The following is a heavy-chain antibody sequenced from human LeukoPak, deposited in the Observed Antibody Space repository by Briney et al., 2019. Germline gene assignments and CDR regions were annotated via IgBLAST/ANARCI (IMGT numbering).Heavy chain of an antibody. J-gene: IGHJ2*01. CDR2: INQDESRK. D-gene: IGHD3/OR15-3a*01. Sequence: GGSLRLSCAASGFTFSWFWMSWVRQAPGKGLEWVASINQDESRKHYSDSVRGRFTISRDNTRNSLFLHMDSLSVDDTAIYYCAKLIRDVTIYDFWGRGALVTVSS. CDR1: GFTFSWFW. CDR3: AKLIRDVTIYDF. V-gene: IGHV3-7*01.